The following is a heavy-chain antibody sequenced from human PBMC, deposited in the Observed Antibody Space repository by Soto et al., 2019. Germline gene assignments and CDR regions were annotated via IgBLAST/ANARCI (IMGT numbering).Heavy chain of an antibody. J-gene: IGHJ2*01. CDR3: ARDPLWGTAMILWYFDL. CDR1: GFTFSSYA. D-gene: IGHD5-18*01. V-gene: IGHV3-30-3*01. Sequence: QVQLVASGGGVVQPGRSLRLSCAASGFTFSSYAMHWVRQAPGKGLEWVAVISYDGSNKYYADSVKGRFTICRDNSKNTLYLQMNSLRAEDTAVYYCARDPLWGTAMILWYFDLWGRGTLVTVSS. CDR2: ISYDGSNK.